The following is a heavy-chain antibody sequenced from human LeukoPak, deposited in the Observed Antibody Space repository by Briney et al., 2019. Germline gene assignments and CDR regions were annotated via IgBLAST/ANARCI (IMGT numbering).Heavy chain of an antibody. D-gene: IGHD3-10*01. Sequence: PSETLSLTCTVSGGPISSYYWSWIRQPAGKGLEWIGRIYTSGSTNYNPSLKSRVTISVDKSKNQFSLKLSFVTAADTAVYYCARDDYGSGSSYYFDYWGQGTLVTVSS. V-gene: IGHV4-4*07. CDR3: ARDDYGSGSSYYFDY. CDR2: IYTSGST. CDR1: GGPISSYY. J-gene: IGHJ4*02.